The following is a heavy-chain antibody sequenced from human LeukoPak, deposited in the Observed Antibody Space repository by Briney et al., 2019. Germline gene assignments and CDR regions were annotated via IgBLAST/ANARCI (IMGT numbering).Heavy chain of an antibody. J-gene: IGHJ4*02. CDR1: GGTFSTYA. V-gene: IGHV1-69*05. CDR2: ILPILKTA. CDR3: ARCLGYCGGGTCSFTSLDH. Sequence: ASVKVSCKASGGTFSTYALNWVRQAPGQGLEWMGGILPILKTANYAPKFQGRVTFTTDESTSTAYMELDSLTSEDTAVYYCARCLGYCGGGTCSFTSLDHWGLGTLVTVSS. D-gene: IGHD2-15*01.